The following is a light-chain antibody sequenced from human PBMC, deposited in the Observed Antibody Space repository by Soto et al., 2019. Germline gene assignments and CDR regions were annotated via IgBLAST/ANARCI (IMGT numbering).Light chain of an antibody. CDR3: SSYAGSNNFVL. CDR1: SSDDGGYNY. J-gene: IGLJ2*01. CDR2: EVN. Sequence: QSVLTQPPSASGSPGQSVTISCTGSSSDDGGYNYVSWYQQHPGKAPKLMIYEVNKRPSGVPDRFSGSKSGNTAFLTVSGLQAEDEADYYCSSYAGSNNFVLFGGGTKLTVL. V-gene: IGLV2-8*01.